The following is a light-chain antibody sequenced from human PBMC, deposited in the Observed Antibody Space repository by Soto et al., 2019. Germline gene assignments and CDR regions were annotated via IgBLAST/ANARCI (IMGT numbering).Light chain of an antibody. CDR1: ETVNNNF. CDR2: GPS. J-gene: IGKJ2*01. V-gene: IGKV3-20*01. CDR3: QQYGNFPYT. Sequence: ETVLTQSPDTLYLSPGERATLSCRASETVNNNFLAWYGQKPGQAPRLLIHGPSRRASCIPDRFSGSGSGTDFTLTISRLEPEDFAVYYCQQYGNFPYTFGPGTRVEIK.